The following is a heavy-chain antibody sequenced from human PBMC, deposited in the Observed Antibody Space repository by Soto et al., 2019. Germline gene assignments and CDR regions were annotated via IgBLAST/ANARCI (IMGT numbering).Heavy chain of an antibody. CDR1: GFTFDDYA. D-gene: IGHD6-13*01. CDR3: VKDESINWYSGHFRH. J-gene: IGHJ1*01. V-gene: IGHV3-9*01. Sequence: EVQLVESGGGLVQPGRYLRLSCAASGFTFDDYAMHWVRQVPGKGLEWVSGSNWNSGSIGYGDSVKGRFAISRDNAKNSLHLQMNSLSAEDTAFYYCVKDESINWYSGHFRHWGQGTLVTVSS. CDR2: SNWNSGSI.